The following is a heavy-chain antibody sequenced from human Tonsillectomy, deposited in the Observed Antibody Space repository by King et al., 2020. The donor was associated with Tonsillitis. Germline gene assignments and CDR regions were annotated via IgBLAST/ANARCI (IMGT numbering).Heavy chain of an antibody. CDR2: ISNDGSNE. J-gene: IGHJ4*02. Sequence: VQLVESGGGVVQPGRSLRLSCAASGFTFSHYAMHWVRQAPGKGLEGVAAISNDGSNEYYADSVGGRFSVSRDNSKNTVFLQKNSLTTEDTAVCYCAREDAVGRKYYLDYWGQGTLVTVSS. D-gene: IGHD1-26*01. V-gene: IGHV3-30-3*01. CDR1: GFTFSHYA. CDR3: AREDAVGRKYYLDY.